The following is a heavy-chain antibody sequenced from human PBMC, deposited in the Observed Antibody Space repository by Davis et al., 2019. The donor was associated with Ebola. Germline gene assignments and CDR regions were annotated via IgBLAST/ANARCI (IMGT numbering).Heavy chain of an antibody. J-gene: IGHJ4*02. V-gene: IGHV3-64*01. D-gene: IGHD2-2*02. Sequence: GGSLRLSCAASGFTFSSYAMHWVRQAPGKGLEYVSAISSNGGSTYYANSVKGRFTISRDNAKNSLYLQMNSLRAEDTAVYYCARDLERYCSSTSCYTFDYWGQGTLVTVSS. CDR1: GFTFSSYA. CDR3: ARDLERYCSSTSCYTFDY. CDR2: ISSNGGST.